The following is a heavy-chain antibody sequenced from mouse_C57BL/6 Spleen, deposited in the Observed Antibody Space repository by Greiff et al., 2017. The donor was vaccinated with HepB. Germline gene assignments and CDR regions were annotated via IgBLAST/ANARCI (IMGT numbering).Heavy chain of an antibody. CDR2: IDPSDSYT. Sequence: VQLQQPGAELVKPGASVKLSCKASGYTFTSYWMQWVKQRPGQGLEWIGEIDPSDSYTNYNQKFKGKATLTVDTSSSTAYMQLSSLTSEDSAVYYCARYRSFAYWGQGTLVTVSA. V-gene: IGHV1-50*01. CDR1: GYTFTSYW. J-gene: IGHJ3*01. CDR3: ARYRSFAY.